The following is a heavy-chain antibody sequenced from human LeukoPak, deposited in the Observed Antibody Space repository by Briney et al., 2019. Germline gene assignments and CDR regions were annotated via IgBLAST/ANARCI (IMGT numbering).Heavy chain of an antibody. CDR2: ISRSSNYI. D-gene: IGHD2-21*02. J-gene: IGHJ4*02. CDR3: ARGLGCGGDCYHDY. CDR1: GFTFSSYA. Sequence: GGSLRLSCAASGFTFSSYAMNWVRQAPGKGLEWVSSISRSSNYIYYADSVKGRFTISRDNAKNSLYLQMNSLRAEDTAVYYCARGLGCGGDCYHDYWGQGTLVTVSS. V-gene: IGHV3-21*01.